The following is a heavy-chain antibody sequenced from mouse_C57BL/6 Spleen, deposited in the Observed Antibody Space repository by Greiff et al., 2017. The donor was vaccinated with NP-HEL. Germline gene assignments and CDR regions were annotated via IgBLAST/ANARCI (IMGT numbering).Heavy chain of an antibody. CDR1: GFSLTSYG. Sequence: QVQLKESGPGLVQPSQSLSITCTVSGFSLTSYGVHWVRQSPGKGLEWLGVIWSGGSTDYNAAFISRLSISKDNSKSQVFFKMSSLQADDTAIYYCARANWDGFAYWGQGTLVTVSA. J-gene: IGHJ3*01. V-gene: IGHV2-2*01. D-gene: IGHD4-1*01. CDR3: ARANWDGFAY. CDR2: IWSGGST.